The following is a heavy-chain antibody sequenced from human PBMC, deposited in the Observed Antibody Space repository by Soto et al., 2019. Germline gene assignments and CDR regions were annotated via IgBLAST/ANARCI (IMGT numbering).Heavy chain of an antibody. CDR2: IYWDDDK. V-gene: IGHV2-5*02. J-gene: IGHJ4*02. CDR3: AHIDPEIVTVGGQGGFGY. CDR1: GFSLTSGVG. D-gene: IGHD5-12*01. Sequence: QITLKESGPTLVRPPQTLTLTCTFSGFSLTSGVGVGWIRQPPGKALEWLALIYWDDDKRYSPSLKNRLTITQDTSKNQVVLTMTNVGPVDTATYFCAHIDPEIVTVGGQGGFGYWGQGTLVTVSS.